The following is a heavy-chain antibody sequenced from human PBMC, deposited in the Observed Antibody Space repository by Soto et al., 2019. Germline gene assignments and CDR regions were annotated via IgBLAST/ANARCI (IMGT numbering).Heavy chain of an antibody. CDR2: IYYSGST. CDR3: ARDLNRYNWKYYYYGMDV. Sequence: SETLSLTCTVSGGSITSGGYYWSWIRQHPGKGLEWIGYIYYSGSTYYNPSLKSRVTISVDTSKNQFSLKLSSVTAADTAVYYCARDLNRYNWKYYYYGMDVWGQGTTVTVSS. J-gene: IGHJ6*02. D-gene: IGHD1-20*01. CDR1: GGSITSGGYY. V-gene: IGHV4-31*03.